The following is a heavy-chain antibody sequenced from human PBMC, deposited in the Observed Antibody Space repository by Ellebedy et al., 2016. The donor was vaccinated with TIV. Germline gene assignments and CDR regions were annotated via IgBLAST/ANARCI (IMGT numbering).Heavy chain of an antibody. CDR3: GREECRGATRGYSGGGRAYWYYYNGLDV. J-gene: IGHJ6*02. CDR1: GASFSDYY. Sequence: SETLSLTCTVYGASFSDYYWTWIRQPPGKGLQWIGSIYSGGDTYYNPSLKSRVTISMDTSKDQFSLKLNSLTAAVTAGYYFGREECRGATRGYSGGGRAYWYYYNGLDVWGQGTTVTVSS. D-gene: IGHD1-26*01. CDR2: IYSGGDT. V-gene: IGHV4-34*01.